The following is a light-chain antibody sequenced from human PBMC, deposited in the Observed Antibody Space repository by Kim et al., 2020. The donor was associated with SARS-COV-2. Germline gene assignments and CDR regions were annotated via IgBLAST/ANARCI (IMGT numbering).Light chain of an antibody. CDR2: DNN. CDR1: SSNIGNHD. CDR3: GTWDSSLNSGI. Sequence: GRQVTISCSGSSSNIGNHDVSWFQHLLGTSPKLIIYDNNRRPSGIPDRFSGSKSATSATLGISGLQTGDEAVYYCGTWDSSLNSGIFGGGTQLTVL. V-gene: IGLV1-51*01. J-gene: IGLJ2*01.